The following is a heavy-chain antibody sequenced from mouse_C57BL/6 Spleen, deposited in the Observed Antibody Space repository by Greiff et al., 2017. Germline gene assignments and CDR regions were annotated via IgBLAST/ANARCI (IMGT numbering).Heavy chain of an antibody. CDR1: GYTFTSYT. V-gene: IGHV1-4*01. Sequence: VQLQESGAELARPGASVKMSCKASGYTFTSYTMHWVKQRPGQGLEWIGYINPSSGYTKYNQKFKDKATLTADKSSSTAYMQLSSLTSEDSAVYYCARGGDYGSAWFAYWGQGTLVTVSA. CDR2: INPSSGYT. D-gene: IGHD1-1*01. CDR3: ARGGDYGSAWFAY. J-gene: IGHJ3*01.